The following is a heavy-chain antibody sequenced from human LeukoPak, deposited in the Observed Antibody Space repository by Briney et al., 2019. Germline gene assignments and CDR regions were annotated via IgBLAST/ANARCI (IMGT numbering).Heavy chain of an antibody. CDR1: GFTFSSYA. J-gene: IGHJ6*03. CDR2: ISYDGSNK. CDR3: AREDPYDILTGYYMDV. D-gene: IGHD3-9*01. Sequence: PGRSLGLSCAASGFTFSSYAMHWVRQAPGKGLEWVAVISYDGSNKYYADSVKGRFTISRDNSKNTLYLQMNSLRAEDTAVYYCAREDPYDILTGYYMDVWGKGTTVTVSS. V-gene: IGHV3-30*01.